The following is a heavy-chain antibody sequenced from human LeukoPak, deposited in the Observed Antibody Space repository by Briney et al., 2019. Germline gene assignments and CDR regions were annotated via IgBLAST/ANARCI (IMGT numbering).Heavy chain of an antibody. CDR1: GGSISSGDYY. CDR2: IYYSGST. V-gene: IGHV4-30-4*01. Sequence: PSQTLSLTCTVSGGSISSGDYYWSWIRQPPGKGLEWIGYIYYSGSTYYNPSLKSRVTISVDTSKNQFSLKLNSVTAADTAVYYCARDGGYGSIDYWGQGTLVIVSS. J-gene: IGHJ4*02. D-gene: IGHD1-26*01. CDR3: ARDGGYGSIDY.